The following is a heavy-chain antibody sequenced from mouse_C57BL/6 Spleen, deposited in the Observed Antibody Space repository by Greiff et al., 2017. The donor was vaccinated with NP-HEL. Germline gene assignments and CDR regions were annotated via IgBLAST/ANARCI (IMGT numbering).Heavy chain of an antibody. J-gene: IGHJ1*03. CDR2: INPYNGDT. CDR3: ARSSSCWYFDV. V-gene: IGHV1-20*01. CDR1: GYSFTGYF. Sequence: EVQLQQSGPELVKPGDSVKISCKASGYSFTGYFMNWVMQSHGKSLEWIGRINPYNGDTFYNQKFKGKATLTVDKSSSTAHMELRSLTSEDSAVYYCARSSSCWYFDVWGTGTTVTVSS. D-gene: IGHD1-1*01.